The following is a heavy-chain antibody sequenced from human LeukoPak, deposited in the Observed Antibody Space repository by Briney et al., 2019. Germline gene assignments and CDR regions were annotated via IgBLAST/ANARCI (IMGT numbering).Heavy chain of an antibody. Sequence: SQTLSLTCAISGDSVSSNSAAWNWIRQSPSRGLEWLGRTYYRSKWYNDYAVSVKSRITINPDTSKNQFSLQLNSVTPEDTAVYYCARDLISVGSSWYGYFDYWGQGTLVTVSS. CDR2: TYYRSKWYN. D-gene: IGHD6-13*01. CDR1: GDSVSSNSAA. J-gene: IGHJ4*02. V-gene: IGHV6-1*01. CDR3: ARDLISVGSSWYGYFDY.